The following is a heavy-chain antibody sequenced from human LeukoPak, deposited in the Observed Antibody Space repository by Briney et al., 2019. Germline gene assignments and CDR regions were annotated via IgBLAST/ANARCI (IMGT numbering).Heavy chain of an antibody. CDR1: GFTFSSYA. V-gene: IGHV3-30-3*01. D-gene: IGHD2-8*01. J-gene: IGHJ6*02. Sequence: PGGSLRLSCAASGFTFSSYAMHWVRQAPGKGLEWVAVISYDGSNKYYADSVKGRFTISRDNAKKSLYLQMNSLRAEDTAVYFCARPMEFCTINDCSTVPQDYYNYYGMDVWGQGTTVTVSS. CDR3: ARPMEFCTINDCSTVPQDYYNYYGMDV. CDR2: ISYDGSNK.